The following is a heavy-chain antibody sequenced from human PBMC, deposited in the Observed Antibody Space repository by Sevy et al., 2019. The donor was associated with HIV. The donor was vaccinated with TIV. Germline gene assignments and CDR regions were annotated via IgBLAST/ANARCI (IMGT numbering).Heavy chain of an antibody. J-gene: IGHJ4*02. CDR1: EFTVSSSY. D-gene: IGHD1-26*01. V-gene: IGHV3-53*01. CDR3: ARAGTGSYRAYFDY. Sequence: GGSLRLSCAASEFTVSSSYMSWVRQAPGKGLEWVSILYSAGSTYYAASMKGRFAVSRDNSKNTLYLQMNSLRAEDTVVYYCARAGTGSYRAYFDYWGQGTLVTVSS. CDR2: LYSAGST.